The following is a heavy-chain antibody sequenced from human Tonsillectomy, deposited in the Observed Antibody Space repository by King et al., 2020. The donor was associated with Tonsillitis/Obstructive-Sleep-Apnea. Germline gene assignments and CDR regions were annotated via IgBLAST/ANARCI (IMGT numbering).Heavy chain of an antibody. J-gene: IGHJ5*02. CDR3: ARVTGSGSGWFDP. V-gene: IGHV1-69*01. D-gene: IGHD3-10*01. CDR1: GGTFSSYA. Sequence: VQMVQSGAEVKKPGSSVKVSCKASGGTFSSYAISWVRQAPGQGLEWMGGIIPIFGTANYAQKFQGRVTITADESTSTAYMELSSLRSEATAVYYCARVTGSGSGWFDPWGQGTLVSVSS. CDR2: IIPIFGTA.